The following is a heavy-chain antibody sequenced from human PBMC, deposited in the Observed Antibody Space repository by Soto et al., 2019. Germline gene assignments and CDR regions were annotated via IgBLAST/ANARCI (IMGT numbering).Heavy chain of an antibody. CDR3: ARENSNYDFWSGYYFDYFDY. CDR1: GFTFSSYW. Sequence: PGGSLRLSCAASGFTFSSYWMSWVRQAPGKGLEWVANIKQDGSEKYYVDSVKGRFTISRDNAKNSLYLQMNSLRAEDTVVYYCARENSNYDFWSGYYFDYFDYWGQVTLVTVSS. V-gene: IGHV3-7*01. CDR2: IKQDGSEK. J-gene: IGHJ4*02. D-gene: IGHD3-3*01.